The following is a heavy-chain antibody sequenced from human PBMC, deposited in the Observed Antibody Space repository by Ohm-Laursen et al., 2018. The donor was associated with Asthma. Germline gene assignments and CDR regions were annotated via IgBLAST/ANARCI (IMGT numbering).Heavy chain of an antibody. CDR2: LFPDGRST. CDR1: GFIVSDYF. V-gene: IGHV3-74*01. J-gene: IGHJ1*01. D-gene: IGHD1-26*01. CDR3: ARIGPEWELPGREYSLHH. Sequence: SLRLSCSASGFIVSDYFMHWVRQRPGEGLVWISHLFPDGRSTNYADSVRGRFTTSRDNARNSVYLQMNSLRAEDTALYYCARIGPEWELPGREYSLHHWGEGTLVTVSS.